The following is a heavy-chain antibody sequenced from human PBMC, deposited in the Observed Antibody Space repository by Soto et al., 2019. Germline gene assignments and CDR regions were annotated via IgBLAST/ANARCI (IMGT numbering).Heavy chain of an antibody. CDR2: INPNSGGT. D-gene: IGHD3-10*01. CDR1: GYTFTGYY. J-gene: IGHJ6*02. CDR3: ARFVGFPSPYYYYYGMDV. Sequence: ASVKVSCKASGYTFTGYYMHWVQQAPGQGLEWMGWINPNSGGTNYAQKFQGRVTMTRDTSISTAYMELSRLRSDDTAVYYCARFVGFPSPYYYYYGMDVWGQGTTVTVSS. V-gene: IGHV1-2*02.